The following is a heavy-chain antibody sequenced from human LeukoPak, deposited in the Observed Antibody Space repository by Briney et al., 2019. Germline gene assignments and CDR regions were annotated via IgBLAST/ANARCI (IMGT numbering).Heavy chain of an antibody. CDR1: GFNVSTNY. Sequence: PGGSLRLSCAASGFNVSTNYMSWVRQAPGKGLEWVAVISYDGSNKYYADSVKGRFTISRDNSKNTLYLQMNSLRAEDTAVYYCAKDLPPIAVAGFFDYWGQGTLVTVSS. D-gene: IGHD6-19*01. CDR3: AKDLPPIAVAGFFDY. J-gene: IGHJ4*02. V-gene: IGHV3-30*18. CDR2: ISYDGSNK.